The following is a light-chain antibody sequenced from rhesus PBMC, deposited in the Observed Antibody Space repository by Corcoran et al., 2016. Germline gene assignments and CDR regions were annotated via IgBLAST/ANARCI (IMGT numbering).Light chain of an antibody. Sequence: DIQMTQSPSSLSASVGDRVTITCRASQGISNWLAWYQQKPGKAPKLLIYRASNLETGVPSRFSGSGSGTDFTLTIRSLQPEDIATYYCRQHDKSPYSFGQGTKVDIK. J-gene: IGKJ2*01. V-gene: IGKV1-69*01. CDR3: RQHDKSPYS. CDR2: RAS. CDR1: QGISNW.